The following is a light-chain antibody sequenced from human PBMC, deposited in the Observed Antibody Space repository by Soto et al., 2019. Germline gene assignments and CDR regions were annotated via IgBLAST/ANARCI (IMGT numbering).Light chain of an antibody. CDR2: DVS. CDR3: CSYAGSYTFG. J-gene: IGLJ2*01. V-gene: IGLV2-11*01. CDR1: SSDVGGYNY. Sequence: QSALTQPRSVSGSPGQSVTISRTGTSSDVGGYNYVSWYQQHPGKAPKLMIYDVSKRPSGVPDRFSGSKSGNTASLTISGLQAEDEADYYCCSYAGSYTFGFGGGTKLTVL.